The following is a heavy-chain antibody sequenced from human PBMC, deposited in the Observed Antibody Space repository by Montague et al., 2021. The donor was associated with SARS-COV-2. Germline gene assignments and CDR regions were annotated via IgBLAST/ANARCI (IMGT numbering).Heavy chain of an antibody. V-gene: IGHV2-70*11. D-gene: IGHD6-13*01. CDR3: ARILVAAAGSPFDP. CDR2: IDWDDDK. Sequence: PPLVKPTQTLTLTCTFSGFSLSTSGMCVSWIRQPPGKALEWLARIDWDDDKYYSTSLKTRLTISKDTSKNQVVLTMANTDPVDTATYYCARILVAAAGSPFDPWGQGTLVTVSS. J-gene: IGHJ5*02. CDR1: GFSLSTSGMC.